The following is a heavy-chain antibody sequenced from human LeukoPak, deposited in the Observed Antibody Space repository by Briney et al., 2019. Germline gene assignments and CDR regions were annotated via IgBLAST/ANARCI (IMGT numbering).Heavy chain of an antibody. D-gene: IGHD1-26*01. CDR3: ATSPPLHYSGSYETLDY. J-gene: IGHJ4*02. CDR1: GFTFSTYT. CDR2: ISYDGGKK. Sequence: GGSLRLSCAASGFTFSTYTMHWVRQAPGKGLEWVTFISYDGGKKYNADSVKGRFIISRDNSKNTLYLQMDNLRTEDTAVYYCATSPPLHYSGSYETLDYWGQGTLVTVSS. V-gene: IGHV3-30-3*01.